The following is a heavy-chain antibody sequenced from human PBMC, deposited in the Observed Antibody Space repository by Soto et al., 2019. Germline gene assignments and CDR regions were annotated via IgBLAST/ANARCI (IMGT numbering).Heavy chain of an antibody. J-gene: IGHJ5*02. CDR1: ADTFTSSY. D-gene: IGHD3-16*02. CDR2: INPNGGST. V-gene: IGHV1-46*01. Sequence: ASVKVSCTAPADTFTSSYIHWVRQAPGHGLEWMGIINPNGGSTSFAQTFQGRITMTTDTCTCTVYMELRSLRSEETAVYYCATSSGGVFGIIMEGSNWLAPWGQGSLVTVSS. CDR3: ATSSGGVFGIIMEGSNWLAP.